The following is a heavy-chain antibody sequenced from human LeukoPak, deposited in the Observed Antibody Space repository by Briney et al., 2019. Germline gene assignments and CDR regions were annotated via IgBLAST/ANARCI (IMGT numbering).Heavy chain of an antibody. CDR2: IYHSGST. J-gene: IGHJ6*03. Sequence: PSGTLSLTCAVSGGSISSSNWWSWVRQPPGKGLEWIGEIYHSGSTNYNPSLKSRVTISVDKSKNQFSLKLSSVTAADTAVYYCASLRTGDYYYYYMDVWGKGTTVTVSS. V-gene: IGHV4-4*02. CDR3: ASLRTGDYYYYYMDV. CDR1: GGSISSSNW.